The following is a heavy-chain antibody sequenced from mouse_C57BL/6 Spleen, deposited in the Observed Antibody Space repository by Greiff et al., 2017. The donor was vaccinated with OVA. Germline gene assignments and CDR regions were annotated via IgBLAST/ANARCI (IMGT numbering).Heavy chain of an antibody. D-gene: IGHD3-3*01. Sequence: QVQLQQSGAELARPGASVKLSCKASGYTFTSYGISWVKQRTGQGLEWIGEIYPRSGNTYYNEKFKGKATLTEDKSSSTAYMELRSLTSEDSAVYFCAGTAQSWFAYWGQGTLVTVSA. J-gene: IGHJ3*01. CDR2: IYPRSGNT. CDR3: AGTAQSWFAY. V-gene: IGHV1-81*01. CDR1: GYTFTSYG.